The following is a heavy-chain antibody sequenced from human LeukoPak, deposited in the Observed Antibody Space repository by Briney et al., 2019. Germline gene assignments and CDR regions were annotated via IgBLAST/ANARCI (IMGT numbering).Heavy chain of an antibody. J-gene: IGHJ4*02. V-gene: IGHV3-30*18. Sequence: GGSLRLSCAASGFTFSSYGMHWVRQAPGKGLEWVAVISHVGSNEYYADSVKGRFTISRDNSKNTLYLQMNSLRVEDTAVYYCAKVEVAGVGLDYWGQGTLVTVSS. CDR1: GFTFSSYG. CDR3: AKVEVAGVGLDY. D-gene: IGHD6-19*01. CDR2: ISHVGSNE.